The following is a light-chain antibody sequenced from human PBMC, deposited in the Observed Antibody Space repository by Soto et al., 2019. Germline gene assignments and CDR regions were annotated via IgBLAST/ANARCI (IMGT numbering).Light chain of an antibody. J-gene: IGLJ1*01. CDR3: CSYTSSSTYV. V-gene: IGLV2-14*03. CDR2: DVS. Sequence: QSVLTQPASVSGSPGQSITISCTGTSSDVEAYNYVSWYQQHPGKAPKVMIYDVSNRPSGVSYRFSGSKSGITASLTISGLQAEDDADYYCCSYTSSSTYVFGTGNKVTVL. CDR1: SSDVEAYNY.